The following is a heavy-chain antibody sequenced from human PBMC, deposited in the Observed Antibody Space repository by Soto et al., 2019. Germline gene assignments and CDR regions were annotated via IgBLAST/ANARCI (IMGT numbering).Heavy chain of an antibody. J-gene: IGHJ4*02. Sequence: PGGSLRLSYAASGFTFSSYTMNWVRQAPGKGLEWVSSISSSSTYIYYGESAKGRFTISRDNAKNSLYLQMNSLRAEDTAVYYCARGPLVSGWYQPFDYWGQGTLVTVSS. CDR1: GFTFSSYT. V-gene: IGHV3-21*01. D-gene: IGHD6-19*01. CDR3: ARGPLVSGWYQPFDY. CDR2: ISSSSTYI.